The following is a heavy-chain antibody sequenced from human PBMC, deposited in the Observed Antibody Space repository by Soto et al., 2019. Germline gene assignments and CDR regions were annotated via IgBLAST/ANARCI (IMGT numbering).Heavy chain of an antibody. D-gene: IGHD4-4*01. Sequence: GASVKVSCKASGYTFTSYAMHWVRQAPGQRLEWMGWINAGNGNTKYSQKFQGRDTITRDTSASTAQMELSSLRSEDMAVYYCARRSNYGPHWFDPWGQGTLVTVSS. CDR2: INAGNGNT. CDR1: GYTFTSYA. V-gene: IGHV1-3*01. CDR3: ARRSNYGPHWFDP. J-gene: IGHJ5*02.